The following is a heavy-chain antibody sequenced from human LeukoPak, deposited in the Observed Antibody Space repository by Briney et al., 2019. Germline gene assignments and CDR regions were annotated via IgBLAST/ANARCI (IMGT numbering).Heavy chain of an antibody. J-gene: IGHJ4*02. D-gene: IGHD3-10*01. V-gene: IGHV3-9*03. CDR2: ISWNSGSI. CDR1: GFTFDDYA. CDR3: SKAAEYYYGSGSLREGYFDY. Sequence: PGRSLRLSCAASGFTFDDYAMHWVRQAPGKGLEWVSCISWNSGSIGYADSVKGRFTISRDNAKNSLYLQMKRLRAEDMALYYCSKAAEYYYGSGSLREGYFDYWGQGTLVTVSS.